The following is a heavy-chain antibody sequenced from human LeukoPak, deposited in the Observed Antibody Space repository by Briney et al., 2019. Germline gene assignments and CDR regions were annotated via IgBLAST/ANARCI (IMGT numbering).Heavy chain of an antibody. CDR2: ISGSGGST. D-gene: IGHD3-22*01. Sequence: GGSLRLSCAASGFTFSSYAMSWVRQAPGKGLEWVSAISGSGGSTYYADSVKGRFTISRDNSKNTLYLQMNSLRAEDTAVYYCAKPSVGGDYYDSSGYYYFDCWGQGTLVTVSS. CDR1: GFTFSSYA. J-gene: IGHJ4*02. V-gene: IGHV3-23*01. CDR3: AKPSVGGDYYDSSGYYYFDC.